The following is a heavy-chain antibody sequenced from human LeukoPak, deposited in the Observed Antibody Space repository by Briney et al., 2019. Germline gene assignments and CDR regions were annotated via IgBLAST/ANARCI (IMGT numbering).Heavy chain of an antibody. V-gene: IGHV3-23*01. D-gene: IGHD2-2*01. Sequence: GGSLRLSCAASGFTFSSYAMSWVRQAPGKGLEWVSAISGSGGSTYYADSVKGRFTISRDNSKNTLYLQMNSLRAEDTAVYYCAKDCSSTSCYPPGYWGQGTLVTVSS. J-gene: IGHJ4*02. CDR3: AKDCSSTSCYPPGY. CDR2: ISGSGGST. CDR1: GFTFSSYA.